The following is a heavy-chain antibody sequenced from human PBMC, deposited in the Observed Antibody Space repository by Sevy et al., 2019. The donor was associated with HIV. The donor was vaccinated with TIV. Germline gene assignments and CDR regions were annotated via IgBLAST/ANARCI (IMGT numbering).Heavy chain of an antibody. CDR2: IWYDGSNK. J-gene: IGHJ6*03. Sequence: GGSLRLSCAASGFTFSSYGMHWVRQAPGKGLEWVAVIWYDGSNKYYADSVKGRFTISRDNSKNTLYLQMNSLRAEDTGVYYCARDLTPWFGELLNYYYYMDVWGKGTTVTVSS. CDR3: ARDLTPWFGELLNYYYYMDV. D-gene: IGHD3-10*01. CDR1: GFTFSSYG. V-gene: IGHV3-33*01.